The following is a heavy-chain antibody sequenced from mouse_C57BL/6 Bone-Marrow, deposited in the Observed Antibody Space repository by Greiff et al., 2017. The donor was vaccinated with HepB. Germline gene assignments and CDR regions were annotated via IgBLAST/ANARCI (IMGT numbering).Heavy chain of an antibody. D-gene: IGHD1-1*01. J-gene: IGHJ1*03. CDR1: GFTFSDYG. V-gene: IGHV5-17*01. CDR2: ISSGSSTF. Sequence: EVKLMESGGGLVKPGGSLKLSCAASGFTFSDYGMHWVRQAPEKGLEWVAYISSGSSTFYYADTVKGRFTISRDNAKNTLFLQMTSLRSEDTAMYYCARRDGSSPYWYFDVWGTGTTVTVSS. CDR3: ARRDGSSPYWYFDV.